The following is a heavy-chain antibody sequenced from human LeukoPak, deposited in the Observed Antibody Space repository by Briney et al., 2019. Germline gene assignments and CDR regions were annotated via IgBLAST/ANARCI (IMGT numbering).Heavy chain of an antibody. CDR3: ARGPDTSSWTAEYFQH. J-gene: IGHJ1*01. D-gene: IGHD6-13*01. V-gene: IGHV1-24*01. Sequence: SVKVSCQVSGNSLSETSIHWVRQAPGQWLEWMGGFDPEDGEPIFAQRFQGRFSMTEDTSADTAYMELSSLRPEDTAVYYCARGPDTSSWTAEYFQHWGQGTLVTVSS. CDR1: GNSLSETS. CDR2: FDPEDGEP.